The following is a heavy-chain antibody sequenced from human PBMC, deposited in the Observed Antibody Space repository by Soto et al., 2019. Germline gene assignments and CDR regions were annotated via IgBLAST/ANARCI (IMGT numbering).Heavy chain of an antibody. J-gene: IGHJ4*02. CDR3: AKSETSVVTWYFDY. CDR2: ISGSNGHT. D-gene: IGHD2-21*02. V-gene: IGHV3-23*01. CDR1: GFTFSTYA. Sequence: GGSLRLSCAASGFTFSTYAMTWVRQAPGKGLEWVATISGSNGHTDYADSVKGGFTISRDNSKNTLYLQMNSLRVEDTAVYFCAKSETSVVTWYFDYWGQGTQVTVSS.